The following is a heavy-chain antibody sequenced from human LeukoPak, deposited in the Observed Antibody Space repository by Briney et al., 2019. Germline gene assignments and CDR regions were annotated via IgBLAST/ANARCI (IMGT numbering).Heavy chain of an antibody. CDR3: ARETDPTDY. CDR2: ISSSSSYI. Sequence: GGSLRLSCAASGFTFSSYSMNWVRQAPGKGLEWVSSISSSSSYIYYADSMKGRFTISRDNAKNSLYLQMNSLRAEDTAVYYCARETDPTDYWGQGTLVTVSS. J-gene: IGHJ4*02. CDR1: GFTFSSYS. V-gene: IGHV3-21*01.